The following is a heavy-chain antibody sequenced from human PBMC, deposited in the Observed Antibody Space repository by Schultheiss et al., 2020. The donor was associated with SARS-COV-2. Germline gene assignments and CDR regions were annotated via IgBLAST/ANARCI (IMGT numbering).Heavy chain of an antibody. Sequence: GGSLRLSCAASGFTFSSYAMHWVRQAPGKGLEWVAVISYDGSNKYYADSVKGRFTISRDNSKNTLYLQMNSLRAGDTAVYYCAREGRNYGMDVWGQGTTVTVSS. V-gene: IGHV3-30*04. CDR3: AREGRNYGMDV. CDR1: GFTFSSYA. CDR2: ISYDGSNK. J-gene: IGHJ6*02.